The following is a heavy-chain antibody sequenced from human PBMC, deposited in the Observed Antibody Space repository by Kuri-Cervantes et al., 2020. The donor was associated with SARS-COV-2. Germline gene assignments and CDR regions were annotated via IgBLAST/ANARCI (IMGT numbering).Heavy chain of an antibody. D-gene: IGHD3-3*01. CDR3: ARANYDFWSGYYPADY. J-gene: IGHJ4*02. Sequence: GESLKISCAASGFTFDDYGMSWVRQAPGKGLEWVSGINWNGGSTGYADSVKGRFTISRDNAKNSLYLQMNSLRAEDTALYYCARANYDFWSGYYPADYWGQGTLVTVSS. CDR2: INWNGGST. CDR1: GFTFDDYG. V-gene: IGHV3-20*04.